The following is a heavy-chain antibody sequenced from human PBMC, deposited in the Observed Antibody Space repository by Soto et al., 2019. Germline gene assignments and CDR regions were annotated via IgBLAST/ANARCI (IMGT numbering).Heavy chain of an antibody. J-gene: IGHJ2*01. CDR2: IDIAGDT. CDR1: GFTFSNYD. Sequence: GGSLRLSCAASGFTFSNYDMHWVRQGTGKGLELVSAIDIAGDTYYPDSVKGRFTISREKAKNSLYLQMNSLRADDTAVYYCARAARGLQSRHFDLWGRGTLVTVSS. D-gene: IGHD5-12*01. V-gene: IGHV3-13*01. CDR3: ARAARGLQSRHFDL.